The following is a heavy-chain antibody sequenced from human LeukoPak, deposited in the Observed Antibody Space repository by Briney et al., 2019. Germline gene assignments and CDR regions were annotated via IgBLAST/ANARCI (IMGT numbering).Heavy chain of an antibody. J-gene: IGHJ4*02. D-gene: IGHD5-18*01. CDR1: GFTLRSYA. CDR2: ISTSGGTT. V-gene: IGHV3-23*01. Sequence: GGSLRLSCAASGFTLRSYAMSWVRQAPGKGLEWVSAISTSGGTTYYSDSVKGRFTISRDNSKNTLYLQMNSLRAEDTAVYYCARGGYSFDYLGQGTLVAVSS. CDR3: ARGGYSFDY.